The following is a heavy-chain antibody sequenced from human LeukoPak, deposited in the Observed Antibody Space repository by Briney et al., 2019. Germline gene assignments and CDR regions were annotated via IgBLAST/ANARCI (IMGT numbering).Heavy chain of an antibody. V-gene: IGHV1-69*13. CDR3: ARVVRIAVAGTDYYGMDV. CDR2: IIPIFGTA. J-gene: IGHJ6*02. CDR1: GGTFSSYA. D-gene: IGHD6-19*01. Sequence: SVKVSCKASGGTFSSYAISWVRQAPGQGLEWMGGIIPIFGTANYAQKFQGRVTITADESTSTAYMELSSLRSEDTAVYYCARVVRIAVAGTDYYGMDVWGQGTTVTVSS.